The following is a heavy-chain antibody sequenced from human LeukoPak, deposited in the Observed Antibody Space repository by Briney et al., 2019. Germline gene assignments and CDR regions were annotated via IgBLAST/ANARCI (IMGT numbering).Heavy chain of an antibody. CDR1: GFTFSSYA. J-gene: IGHJ2*01. D-gene: IGHD3-16*02. Sequence: TGGSLRLSCAASGFTFSSYAMSWVRQAPGKGLEWVSAISGSGGSTYYADSVKGRFTISRDNSKNTLYLQMNSLRAEDTAVYYCARDGKEDYIWGGFRYWYFDLWGHGTLVTVSS. CDR3: ARDGKEDYIWGGFRYWYFDL. V-gene: IGHV3-23*01. CDR2: ISGSGGST.